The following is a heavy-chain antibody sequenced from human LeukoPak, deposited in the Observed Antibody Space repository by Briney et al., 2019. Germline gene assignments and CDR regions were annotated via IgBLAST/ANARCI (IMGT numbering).Heavy chain of an antibody. CDR2: IYYSGST. V-gene: IGHV4-59*08. Sequence: SETLSLTCTVSGGSISSYYWSWIRQPPGKGLEWIGYIYYSGSTNYNPSLKSRVIISVDTSKNQFSLKLSSVTAADTAVYYCARRVGTYYDILTGYHPPWYFDLWGRGTLVTVSS. J-gene: IGHJ2*01. CDR3: ARRVGTYYDILTGYHPPWYFDL. D-gene: IGHD3-9*01. CDR1: GGSISSYY.